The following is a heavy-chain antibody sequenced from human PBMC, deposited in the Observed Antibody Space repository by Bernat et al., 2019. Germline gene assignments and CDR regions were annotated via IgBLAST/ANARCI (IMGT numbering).Heavy chain of an antibody. J-gene: IGHJ4*02. D-gene: IGHD1-26*01. CDR3: AKGSGNSGSDYFDY. CDR2: ISYDGNNK. CDR1: GFTFSSYG. V-gene: IGHV3-30*18. Sequence: QVQLVESGGGVVQPGRSLRLSCAASGFTFSSYGMHWVRQAPGKGLEWVAVISYDGNNKYYADSVKGRFTISRDNSKNTLYLQMNSLRAEDTAVYYCAKGSGNSGSDYFDYWGQGTLVNVSS.